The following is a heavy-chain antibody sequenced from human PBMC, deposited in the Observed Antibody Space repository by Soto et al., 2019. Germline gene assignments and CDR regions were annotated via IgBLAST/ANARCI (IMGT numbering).Heavy chain of an antibody. J-gene: IGHJ2*01. CDR1: GGTFSSYA. CDR3: GGYCSGCGCYSGGGWYFDL. Sequence: QVQLVQSGAEVKKPGSSVKVSCKASGGTFSSYAISWVRQAPGQGLEWMGGIIPIFGTANYAQKFQGRVTSTADKSKSTAYMELSSLRSEDTAVYYCGGYCSGCGCYSGGGWYFDLSGRGTLVTVSS. V-gene: IGHV1-69*06. CDR2: IIPIFGTA. D-gene: IGHD2-15*01.